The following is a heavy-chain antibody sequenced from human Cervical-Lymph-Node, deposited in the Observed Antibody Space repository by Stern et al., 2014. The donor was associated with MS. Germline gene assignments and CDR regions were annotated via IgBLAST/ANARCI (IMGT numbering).Heavy chain of an antibody. Sequence: QVQLQESGPGLVKPSQTLSLTCTVSGGSISSGDYYWSWIRQPPGKGLEWIGYIYYSGSTYYHPSLKSRITISVDTSKSQFSLKLSSVTAADTAVYYCARDSSGYYSNFDYWGQGTLVTVSS. CDR2: IYYSGST. V-gene: IGHV4-30-4*01. CDR1: GGSISSGDYY. D-gene: IGHD3-22*01. J-gene: IGHJ4*02. CDR3: ARDSSGYYSNFDY.